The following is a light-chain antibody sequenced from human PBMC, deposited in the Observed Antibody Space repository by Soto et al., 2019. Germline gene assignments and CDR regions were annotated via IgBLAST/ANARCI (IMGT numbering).Light chain of an antibody. CDR1: SSDVGGYNY. CDR3: SSYTSNSTHVV. J-gene: IGLJ2*01. V-gene: IGLV2-14*01. CDR2: EVS. Sequence: QPVLTQPASVSGSPGQSITISCTGTSSDVGGYNYVSWYQQHPGKAPKLMIYEVSNRPSGVSNRFSGSKSGNTASLTISGLQAEDEADYYCSSYTSNSTHVVFGGGTKLTV.